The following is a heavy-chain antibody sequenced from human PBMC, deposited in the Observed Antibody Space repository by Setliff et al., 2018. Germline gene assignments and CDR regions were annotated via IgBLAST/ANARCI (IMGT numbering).Heavy chain of an antibody. D-gene: IGHD2-15*01. CDR2: INSDGSGT. CDR3: ARTCSGSGCYAGLES. Sequence: PGGSLRLSCAASGFTFNTYWMHWVRQAPGKGLVWFSHINSDGSGTSYADSVKGRFTISRDNAKNTLYLQMNSQRAEDTAVYYCARTCSGSGCYAGLESWGQGTPVTVSS. CDR1: GFTFNTYW. J-gene: IGHJ4*02. V-gene: IGHV3-74*01.